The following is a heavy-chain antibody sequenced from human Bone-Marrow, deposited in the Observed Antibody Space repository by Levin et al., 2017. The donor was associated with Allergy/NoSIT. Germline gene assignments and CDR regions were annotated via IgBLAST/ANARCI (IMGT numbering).Heavy chain of an antibody. Sequence: PSETLSLTCTVSGGSISNYFWNWVRQTPEKGLEWIGNIFGTGSTNYNPSLRSRVTISVDTSKNQFSLKLSSVTAADPAVYYCARHEESPPDDYDVWRGADTGAMDVWGRGTSVTVSS. V-gene: IGHV4-59*08. CDR3: ARHEESPPDDYDVWRGADTGAMDV. J-gene: IGHJ6*02. D-gene: IGHD3-3*01. CDR2: IFGTGST. CDR1: GGSISNYF.